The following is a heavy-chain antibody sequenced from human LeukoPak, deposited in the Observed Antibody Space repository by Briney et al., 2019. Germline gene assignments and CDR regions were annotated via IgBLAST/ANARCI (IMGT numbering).Heavy chain of an antibody. CDR3: AGGGIVGATTYDY. D-gene: IGHD1-26*01. V-gene: IGHV4-59*01. CDR2: IYYSGST. CDR1: GGSISSYY. J-gene: IGHJ4*02. Sequence: SETLSLTCTVSGGSISSYYWSWIRQPPGKGLEWIGYIYYSGSTNYNPSLKSRVTISVDTSKNQSPLKLSSVPAADTAVYYCAGGGIVGATTYDYWGQGTLVTVSS.